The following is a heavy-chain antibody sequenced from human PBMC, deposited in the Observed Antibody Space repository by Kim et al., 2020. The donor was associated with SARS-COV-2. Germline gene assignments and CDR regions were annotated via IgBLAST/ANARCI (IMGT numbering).Heavy chain of an antibody. D-gene: IGHD6-6*01. CDR2: IRSKAYGGTT. V-gene: IGHV3-49*03. Sequence: GGSLRLSCTASGFTFGDYAMSWFRQAPGKGLEWVGFIRSKAYGGTTEYAASVKGRFTISRDDSKSIAYLQMNSLKTEDTAVYYCTRADVAARGYYYYGMDVWGQGTTVTVSS. J-gene: IGHJ6*02. CDR1: GFTFGDYA. CDR3: TRADVAARGYYYYGMDV.